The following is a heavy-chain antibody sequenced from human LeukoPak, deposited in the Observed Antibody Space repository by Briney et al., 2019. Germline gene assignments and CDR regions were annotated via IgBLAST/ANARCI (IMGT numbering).Heavy chain of an antibody. J-gene: IGHJ6*03. CDR2: IVVGSGNT. D-gene: IGHD6-19*01. CDR3: AARGIAVAGIYYYYYMDV. CDR1: GFTFTSSA. Sequence: ASVKVSCKASGFTFTSSAMQWVRQARGQRLEWIGWIVVGSGNTNYAQKFQERVTITRDMSTSTAYMELSSLRSEDTAVYYCAARGIAVAGIYYYYYMDVWGQGTLVTVSS. V-gene: IGHV1-58*02.